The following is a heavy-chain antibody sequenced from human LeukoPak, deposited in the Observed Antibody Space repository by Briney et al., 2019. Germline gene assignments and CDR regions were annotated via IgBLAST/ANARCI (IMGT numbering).Heavy chain of an antibody. D-gene: IGHD3-22*01. V-gene: IGHV4-4*07. Sequence: SETLSLTCTVSGGSISSYYWSWIRQPAGKGLEWIGRIYTSGSTNYNPSLKSRVTMSVDTSKNQFSLKLSSVTAADTAVYYCARDRRYYDSSGYYYLIDYWGQGTLGTVSS. J-gene: IGHJ4*02. CDR3: ARDRRYYDSSGYYYLIDY. CDR1: GGSISSYY. CDR2: IYTSGST.